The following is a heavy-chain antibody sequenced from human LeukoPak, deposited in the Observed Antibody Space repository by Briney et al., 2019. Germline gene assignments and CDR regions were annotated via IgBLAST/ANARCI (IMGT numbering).Heavy chain of an antibody. J-gene: IGHJ4*02. Sequence: GGSLRLSCAASGLTFSSSAMSWVRQAPGKGLQWVSAISGSGESTHYADSVKGRFTIFRDNSKNTLYLQMNSLRAEDTAVYYCAKVGSYSGYFDVLDYWGQGTLVTVSS. CDR3: AKVGSYSGYFDVLDY. CDR2: ISGSGEST. V-gene: IGHV3-23*01. D-gene: IGHD5-12*01. CDR1: GLTFSSSA.